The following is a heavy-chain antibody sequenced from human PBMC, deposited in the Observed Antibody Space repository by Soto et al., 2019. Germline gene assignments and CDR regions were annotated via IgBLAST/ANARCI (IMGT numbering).Heavy chain of an antibody. J-gene: IGHJ3*01. V-gene: IGHV1-18*01. CDR1: GYTFTSYG. CDR3: ARSFYYYYDSSGHPWAIDF. Sequence: ASVKVSCKASGYTFTSYGISWVRQAPGQGLEWMGWISAYNGNTNYAQKLQGRVTMTTDTSTSTAYMELRSLRSDDTAVYYCARSFYYYYDSSGHPWAIDFSGQGIMVTVSS. CDR2: ISAYNGNT. D-gene: IGHD3-22*01.